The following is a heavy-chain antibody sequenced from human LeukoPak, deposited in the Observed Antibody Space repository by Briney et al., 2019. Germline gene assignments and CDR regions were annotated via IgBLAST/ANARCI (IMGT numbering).Heavy chain of an antibody. D-gene: IGHD6-6*01. CDR3: AKTPEEYSSSSGRGDWFDP. CDR1: GFTFSSYA. CDR2: ISGSGGST. Sequence: PGGSLRLSCVASGFTFSSYAMSWVRQAPGKGLEWVSAISGSGGSTYYADSVKGRFTISRDNSKNTLYLQMNSLRAEDTAVYYCAKTPEEYSSSSGRGDWFDPWGQGTLVTVSS. J-gene: IGHJ5*02. V-gene: IGHV3-23*01.